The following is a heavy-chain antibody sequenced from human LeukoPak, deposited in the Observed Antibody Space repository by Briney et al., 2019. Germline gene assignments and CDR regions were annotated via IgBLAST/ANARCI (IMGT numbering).Heavy chain of an antibody. CDR3: ARDHKSSYYDSSSYQPFDI. CDR1: GFTFDDYG. J-gene: IGHJ3*02. Sequence: GGSLRLSCAASGFTFDDYGMSWVRQAPGKGLEWVSSITSSSSYIYYADSVKGRFTISRDNAKNSLYLQMNSLRAEDTAVYYCARDHKSSYYDSSSYQPFDIWGQGTMVTVSS. D-gene: IGHD3-22*01. CDR2: ITSSSSYI. V-gene: IGHV3-21*04.